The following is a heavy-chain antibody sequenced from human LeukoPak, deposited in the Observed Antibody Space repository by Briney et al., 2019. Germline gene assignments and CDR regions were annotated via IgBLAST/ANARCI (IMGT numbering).Heavy chain of an antibody. CDR1: GGSISSSSYY. D-gene: IGHD3-22*01. CDR3: ARDRADYYDSSGTNWFDP. J-gene: IGHJ5*02. Sequence: SETLSLTCTVSGGSISSSSYYWGWIRQPPGTGLEWIGSIYYSGSTYYNPSLKSRVTISVDTSKNQFSLKLSSVTAADTAVYYCARDRADYYDSSGTNWFDPWGQGTLVTVSS. CDR2: IYYSGST. V-gene: IGHV4-39*07.